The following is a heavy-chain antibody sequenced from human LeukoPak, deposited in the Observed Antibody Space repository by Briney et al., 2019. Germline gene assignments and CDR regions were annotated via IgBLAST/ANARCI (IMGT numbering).Heavy chain of an antibody. J-gene: IGHJ5*02. CDR1: GYTFTSYD. V-gene: IGHV1-2*06. Sequence: ASVKVSCKASGYTFTSYDINWVRQATGQGLEWMGRINPNSGGTNYAQKFQGRVTMTRDTSISTAYMELSRLRSDDTAVYYCARDRTMVRGVIGSWGQGTLVTVSS. CDR3: ARDRTMVRGVIGS. CDR2: INPNSGGT. D-gene: IGHD3-10*01.